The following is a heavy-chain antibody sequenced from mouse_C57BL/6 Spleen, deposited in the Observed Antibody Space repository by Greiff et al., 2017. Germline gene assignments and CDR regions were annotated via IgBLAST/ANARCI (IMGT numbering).Heavy chain of an antibody. CDR1: GYTFTTYP. CDR2: FLPCNGDT. J-gene: IGHJ4*01. Sequence: QVQLQQSGAELMKPGASVKMSCKASGYTFTTYPIEWMKQKHGKSLEWIGNFLPCNGDTKYNEKFKGKATLTVDKSSSTVYMELSRLTSDDSAFYYCAREGYYIDYYAMDYWGQGTSVTVSS. CDR3: AREGYYIDYYAMDY. V-gene: IGHV1-47*01. D-gene: IGHD2-3*01.